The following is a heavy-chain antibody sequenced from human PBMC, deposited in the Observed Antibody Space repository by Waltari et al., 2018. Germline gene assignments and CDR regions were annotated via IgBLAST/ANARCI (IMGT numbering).Heavy chain of an antibody. CDR3: ARDWRRSLEFFDWLLFALDF. V-gene: IGHV3-23*01. J-gene: IGHJ4*02. CDR2: MSSDGRTI. Sequence: EVQLLESGGGLVQPGGSLRLSCAASGFTFSNNAMSWVRQAPGKGLEVVSVMSSDGRTIYAADSVGDRFTISRDNSRNTLYLEMNSLRDEDTAVYYCARDWRRSLEFFDWLLFALDFWGQGTLVAVSS. CDR1: GFTFSNNA. D-gene: IGHD3-3*02.